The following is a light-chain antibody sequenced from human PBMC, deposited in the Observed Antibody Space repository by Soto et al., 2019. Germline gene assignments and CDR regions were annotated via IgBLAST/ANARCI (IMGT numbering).Light chain of an antibody. J-gene: IGKJ5*01. V-gene: IGKV1-12*01. CDR1: QGISTW. Sequence: EIQMTQYPSSVSASVGDRVTITCRASQGISTWLAWYQQKAGKAPNLLIYGASNLHSGVPSRFSGSGSGTNFTLTISSLQPEDFATYYCQQANSFPITFGQGTRLEI. CDR2: GAS. CDR3: QQANSFPIT.